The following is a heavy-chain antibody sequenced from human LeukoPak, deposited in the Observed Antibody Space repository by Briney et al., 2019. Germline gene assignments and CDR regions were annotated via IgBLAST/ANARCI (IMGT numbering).Heavy chain of an antibody. CDR3: VRQYYDILTGYSDLFDI. J-gene: IGHJ3*02. CDR2: IYYSGAT. V-gene: IGHV4-39*01. CDR1: GGSISSPSYY. Sequence: SETLSLTCTVSGGSISSPSYYWGWIRQSPGKGLEWIGSIYYSGATQDNPSLMSRVTISVDTSKNQFSLKLASVTAADTSVYYCVRQYYDILTGYSDLFDIWGPGTKVIVSS. D-gene: IGHD3-9*01.